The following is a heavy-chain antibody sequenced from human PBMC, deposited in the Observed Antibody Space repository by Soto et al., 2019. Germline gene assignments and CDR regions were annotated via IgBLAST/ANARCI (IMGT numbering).Heavy chain of an antibody. J-gene: IGHJ4*02. V-gene: IGHV3-21*01. D-gene: IGHD5-18*01. CDR1: GFTFSNYY. CDR2: ISSGSSFI. Sequence: EVQLVESGGGLVKPGGSLRLSCAASGFTFSNYYMIWVRQAPGKGLEWVSSISSGSSFIYYADSVKGRFTISRDNAKNSLYLQMDSLRAEDTAVYYCAKAGRTWIQVPPDYWGQGTLVTVSS. CDR3: AKAGRTWIQVPPDY.